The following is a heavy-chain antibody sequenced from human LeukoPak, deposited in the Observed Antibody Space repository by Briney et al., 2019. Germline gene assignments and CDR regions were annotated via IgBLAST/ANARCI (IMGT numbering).Heavy chain of an antibody. CDR3: ARGSLNGGLSY. D-gene: IGHD7-27*01. V-gene: IGHV3-48*03. CDR2: ISSSGSTI. CDR1: GFTFSSYE. J-gene: IGHJ4*02. Sequence: GGSLRLSCAASGFTFSSYEMNWVRQAPGKGLEWVSYISSSGSTIYYADSVKGRFTISRDNAKNSLYLQMNSLRAEDTAVYYCARGSLNGGLSYWGQGTLVTVSS.